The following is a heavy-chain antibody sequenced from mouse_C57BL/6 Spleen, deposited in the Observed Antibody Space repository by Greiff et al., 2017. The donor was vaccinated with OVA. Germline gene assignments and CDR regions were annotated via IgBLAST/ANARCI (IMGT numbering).Heavy chain of an antibody. CDR1: GFTFSSYG. D-gene: IGHD1-1*01. Sequence: EVQLVESGGDLVKPGGSLKLSCAASGFTFSSYGMSWVRQTPDKRLEWVATISSGGSYTYYPDSVKGRFTISRDNAKNTLYLQMSSLKSEDTAMYYCARPYGSSYDYYAMVYWGQGTSVTVSS. J-gene: IGHJ4*01. CDR2: ISSGGSYT. CDR3: ARPYGSSYDYYAMVY. V-gene: IGHV5-6*01.